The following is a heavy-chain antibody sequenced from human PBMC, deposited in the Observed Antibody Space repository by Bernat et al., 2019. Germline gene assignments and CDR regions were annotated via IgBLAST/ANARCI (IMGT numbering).Heavy chain of an antibody. CDR1: GFTFSTYA. CDR3: ARAISEQHHDSIDF. CDR2: ISYDGGNR. D-gene: IGHD6-13*01. J-gene: IGHJ4*02. Sequence: QVQLVESGGGVVQPGRSLRLSCAASGFTFSTYAIHWVRQAPGKGLEWVAVISYDGGNRYYADSVKGRFIISRDNSKNTLYLQMNSLRAEDTAVYYCARAISEQHHDSIDFWGQGTLVTVSS. V-gene: IGHV3-30-3*01.